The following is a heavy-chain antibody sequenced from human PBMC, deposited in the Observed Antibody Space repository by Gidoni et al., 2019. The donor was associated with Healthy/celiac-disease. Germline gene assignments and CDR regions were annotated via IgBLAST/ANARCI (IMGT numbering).Heavy chain of an antibody. CDR3: ARDTYYYDSSGYYSGAAFDI. D-gene: IGHD3-22*01. Sequence: QVQLVQSGAAVKKPGASVKVSCKASGYTFTSYYMPWVRQAPGQGLEWMGIINPSGGSTSYAQKFQGRVTMTRDTSTSTVYMELSSLRSEDTAVYYCARDTYYYDSSGYYSGAAFDIWGQGTMVTVSS. V-gene: IGHV1-46*01. CDR1: GYTFTSYY. J-gene: IGHJ3*02. CDR2: INPSGGST.